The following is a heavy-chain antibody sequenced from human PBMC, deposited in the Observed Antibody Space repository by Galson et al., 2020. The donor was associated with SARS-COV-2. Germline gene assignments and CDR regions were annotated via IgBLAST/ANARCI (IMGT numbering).Heavy chain of an antibody. V-gene: IGHV4-61*01. CDR2: MYYSGNP. CDR1: GDSVTSGSFY. J-gene: IGHJ3*02. CDR3: ARKRPSAYHHAFDI. Sequence: QTLPRTCTVSGDSVTSGSFYWSWIRQPPGKGLEWIGYMYYSGNPNYKHSLKSRVTISADTSKNQFSLRLNSVTAADTAVYFCARKRPSAYHHAFDIWGQGTMVTISS.